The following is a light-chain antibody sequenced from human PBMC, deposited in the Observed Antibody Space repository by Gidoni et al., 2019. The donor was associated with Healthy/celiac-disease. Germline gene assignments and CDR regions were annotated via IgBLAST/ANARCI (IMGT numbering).Light chain of an antibody. CDR2: EVS. J-gene: IGLJ2*01. V-gene: IGLV2-23*02. CDR3: CSYAGSSFVV. CDR1: SSDVGSYNL. Sequence: QSALTQPASVSGSPGPSITISCTGPSSDVGSYNLVSWYQQHPGKAPKLMIYEVSKRPSGVSNRFSGSKSGNTASLTISGLQAEDEADYYCCSYAGSSFVVFGGGTKLTVL.